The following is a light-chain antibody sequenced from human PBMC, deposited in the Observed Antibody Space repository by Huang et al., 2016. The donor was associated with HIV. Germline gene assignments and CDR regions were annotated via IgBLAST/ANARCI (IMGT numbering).Light chain of an antibody. CDR2: ATS. Sequence: DIQMTQSPSSLSAAVGDRGTITCRASQTINTYVNWYRQKPGNAPSPLTYATSSLQSGDPSRFSGSGSGTDFTLTISRLQPEDFATYFCQQSYSTPRTFGQGTKVEIK. CDR1: QTINTY. CDR3: QQSYSTPRT. V-gene: IGKV1-39*01. J-gene: IGKJ1*01.